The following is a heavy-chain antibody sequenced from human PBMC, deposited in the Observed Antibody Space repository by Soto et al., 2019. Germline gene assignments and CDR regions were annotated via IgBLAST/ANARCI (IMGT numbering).Heavy chain of an antibody. CDR1: GVSIDNFF. Sequence: QVQLQESGPRLVRPSETLSLTCTVSGVSIDNFFWSWIRQSPGKGLEWIGYVSRGGTAAYMSEGEPTNYNPSLESRATISLDLPKNQFSLKLTSVTAADTAVYYCARDRGGITVASKPLGEWFDPWGQGTLVTVSS. V-gene: IGHV4-59*01. D-gene: IGHD5-12*01. J-gene: IGHJ5*02. CDR3: ARDRGGITVASKPLGEWFDP. CDR2: VSRGGTAAYMSEGEPT.